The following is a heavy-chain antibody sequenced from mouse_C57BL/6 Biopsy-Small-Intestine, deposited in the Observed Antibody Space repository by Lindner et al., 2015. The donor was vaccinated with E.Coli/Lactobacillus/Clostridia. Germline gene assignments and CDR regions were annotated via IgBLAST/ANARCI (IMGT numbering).Heavy chain of an antibody. CDR2: ISDGGGYT. D-gene: IGHD1-1*01. CDR3: VRDRGYYGSSYGFDAMDY. J-gene: IGHJ4*01. CDR1: GFTFGNYA. Sequence: VQLQESGGGLVKPGGSLKLSCAASGFTFGNYAMSWVRQTPEKRLEWVATISDGGGYTYYPDNVKGRFTISRDNAKNNLYLQMSHLKSEDTAMYYCVRDRGYYGSSYGFDAMDYWGQGTSVTVSS. V-gene: IGHV5-4*01.